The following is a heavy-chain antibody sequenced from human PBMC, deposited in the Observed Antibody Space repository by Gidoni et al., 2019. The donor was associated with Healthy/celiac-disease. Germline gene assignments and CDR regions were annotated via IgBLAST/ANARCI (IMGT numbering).Heavy chain of an antibody. D-gene: IGHD6-13*01. V-gene: IGHV1-69*01. CDR1: GGIVSSYA. CDR3: ARGRARIAAAPDY. CDR2: NIPIYGKA. Sequence: QVQLVQSGAAVKKAGTSVQVPCKASGGIVSSYAISWVRQAPGQGVEWMGGNIPIYGKANYAQKFQGRVKITADESTSAAYMEMSSLRSEDKAVDYCARGRARIAAAPDYWGQGTLVTVSS. J-gene: IGHJ4*02.